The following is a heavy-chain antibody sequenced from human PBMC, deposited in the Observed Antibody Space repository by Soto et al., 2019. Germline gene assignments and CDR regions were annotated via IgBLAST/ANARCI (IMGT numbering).Heavy chain of an antibody. V-gene: IGHV1-69*12. Sequence: QVQLVQSGAEVKKPGSSVKVSCKASGGTFSSYAISWVRQAPGQGLERMGGIIPIFGTANYAQKCQGRVTIPAYESTRTAYRELSSLRGEDTAVYYCARGCSSSGWYFPYYYGMDVWGQGTTVTVSS. CDR2: IIPIFGTA. J-gene: IGHJ6*02. D-gene: IGHD6-19*01. CDR1: GGTFSSYA. CDR3: ARGCSSSGWYFPYYYGMDV.